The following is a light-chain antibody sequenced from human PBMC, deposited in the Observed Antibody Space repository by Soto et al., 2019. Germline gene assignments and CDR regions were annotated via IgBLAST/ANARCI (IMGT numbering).Light chain of an antibody. CDR2: DDN. Sequence: QSVLTQPPSVSAAPGQKVTLSCSGSSSNIGGNSVSWYQQLPGTAPKLLIYDDNKRPSGIPDRFSGSKSGTSATLGITGVQTGDEADYYCGSWDSSLSAYVLGTGTKVTV. CDR3: GSWDSSLSAYV. V-gene: IGLV1-51*01. J-gene: IGLJ1*01. CDR1: SSNIGGNS.